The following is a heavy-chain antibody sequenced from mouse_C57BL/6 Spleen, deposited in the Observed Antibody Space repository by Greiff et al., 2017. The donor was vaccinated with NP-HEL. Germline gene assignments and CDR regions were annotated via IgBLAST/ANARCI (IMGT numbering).Heavy chain of an antibody. V-gene: IGHV1-76*01. CDR1: GYTFTDYY. CDR3: ASSYYDYDGGFAY. CDR2: IYPGSGNT. Sequence: VQLQQSGAELVRPGASVKLSCKASGYTFTDYYINWVKQRPGQGLEWIARIYPGSGNTYYNEKFKGKATLTAEKSSSTAYMQLSSLTSEDSAVYFCASSYYDYDGGFAYWGQGTLVTVSA. D-gene: IGHD2-4*01. J-gene: IGHJ3*01.